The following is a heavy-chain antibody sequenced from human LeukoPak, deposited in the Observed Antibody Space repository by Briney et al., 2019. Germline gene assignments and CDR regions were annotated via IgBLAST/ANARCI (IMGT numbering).Heavy chain of an antibody. CDR2: INHSGST. D-gene: IGHD3-16*01. J-gene: IGHJ4*02. CDR1: GDSLIRNFYY. Sequence: SETLSLTCTVSGDSLIRNFYYWSWIRQPPGKGLEWIGEINHSGSTNYNPSLKSRVTISVDTSKNQFSLKLSSVTAADTAVYYCARSRIHYDYVWGSYSPKSGTYYFDYWGQGTLVTVSS. CDR3: ARSRIHYDYVWGSYSPKSGTYYFDY. V-gene: IGHV4-34*01.